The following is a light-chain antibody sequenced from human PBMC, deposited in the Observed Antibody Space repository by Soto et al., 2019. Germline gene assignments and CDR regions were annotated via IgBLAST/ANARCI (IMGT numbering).Light chain of an antibody. V-gene: IGLV1-40*01. Sequence: QSVLTQPPSVSGAPGQRVTISCIGSRSNIGAGYDVHWYQQLPGTAPKLLVSGDTNRPSGVPDRFSGSKSGTSPSLDITGLQAEDEADYYCQSFDSNLSGWVFGEGTKLTVL. CDR2: GDT. J-gene: IGLJ3*02. CDR1: RSNIGAGYD. CDR3: QSFDSNLSGWV.